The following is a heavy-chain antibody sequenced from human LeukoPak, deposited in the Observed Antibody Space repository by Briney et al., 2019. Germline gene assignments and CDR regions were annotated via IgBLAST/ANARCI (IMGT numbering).Heavy chain of an antibody. V-gene: IGHV3-49*04. CDR2: IRSKAYGGTT. CDR1: GFTFSSYE. CDR3: TRDAPFSGDPTADFDY. Sequence: GGSLRLSCAASGFTFSSYEMNWVRQAPGKGLEWVGFIRSKAYGGTTEYAASVKGRFTISRDDSKSIAYLQMNSLKTEDTAVYYCTRDAPFSGDPTADFDYWGQGTLVTVSS. D-gene: IGHD4-17*01. J-gene: IGHJ4*02.